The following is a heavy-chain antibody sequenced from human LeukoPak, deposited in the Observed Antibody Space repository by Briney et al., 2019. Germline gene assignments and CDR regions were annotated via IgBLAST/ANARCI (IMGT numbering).Heavy chain of an antibody. V-gene: IGHV4-4*09. D-gene: IGHD4-11*01. CDR3: ARYLGPSVTTSWYYFDY. CDR1: GGSISRYY. CDR2: IYTSEST. J-gene: IGHJ4*02. Sequence: SETLSLTCTVSGGSISRYYRSWIRPPPGKGLEWIGYIYTSESTKYNPSLKSRVTISVDTSKNQFSLKLSSVTAEHTGVYYCARYLGPSVTTSWYYFDYWGQGTLVTVSS.